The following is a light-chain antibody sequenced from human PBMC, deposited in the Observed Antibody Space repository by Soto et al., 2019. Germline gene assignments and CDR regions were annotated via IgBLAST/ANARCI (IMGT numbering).Light chain of an antibody. CDR3: QQRTNWPPT. J-gene: IGKJ4*01. V-gene: IGKV3-11*01. Sequence: EIVMTHSPATLSLSPGEISTLSCRASESVSTNLAWYQQKPGQAPRLLMFAASNRATGIPARFSGSGSGTDFTLTVSSLEPEDFAVYYCQQRTNWPPTFGGGTKVDIK. CDR1: ESVSTN. CDR2: AAS.